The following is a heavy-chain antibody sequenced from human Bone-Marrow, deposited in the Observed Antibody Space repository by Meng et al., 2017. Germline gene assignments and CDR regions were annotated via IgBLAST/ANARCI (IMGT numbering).Heavy chain of an antibody. CDR3: ARVVGALDAFDI. D-gene: IGHD1-26*01. Sequence: ASVKVSCKASGYTFPDYWLHWVRRAPGQGLEWMGRINPKSGDTHYAQRFQGRVTMTGDTSISTAYMELSGLRSDDTAMYYCARVVGALDAFDIWGQGTMVTVSS. V-gene: IGHV1-2*06. CDR1: GYTFPDYW. J-gene: IGHJ3*02. CDR2: INPKSGDT.